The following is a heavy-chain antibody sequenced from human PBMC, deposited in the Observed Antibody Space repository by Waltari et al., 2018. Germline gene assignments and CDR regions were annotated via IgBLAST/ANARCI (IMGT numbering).Heavy chain of an antibody. J-gene: IGHJ4*02. V-gene: IGHV1-69*05. D-gene: IGHD3-10*01. CDR2: IIPIFGTA. Sequence: QVQLVQSGAEVKKPGSSVKVSCKASGGTFSSYAISWVRQAPGQGLEWMGGIIPIFGTANYAQKFQGRVTITTDESTSTAYMELSSLRSEDTAVYYCARRADGSGSYYFYFDYWGQGTLVTVSS. CDR1: GGTFSSYA. CDR3: ARRADGSGSYYFYFDY.